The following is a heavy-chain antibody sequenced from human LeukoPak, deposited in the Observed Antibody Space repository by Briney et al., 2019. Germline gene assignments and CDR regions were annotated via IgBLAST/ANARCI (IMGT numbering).Heavy chain of an antibody. CDR1: GGSISSYY. CDR3: ARAGGSGWYQADY. CDR2: IYYSGST. D-gene: IGHD6-19*01. V-gene: IGHV4-59*12. Sequence: SETLSLTCTVSGGSISSYYWSWIRQPPGKGLEWIGYIYYSGSTYYNPSLKSRVTISVDTSKNQFSLKLSSVTAADTAVYYCARAGGSGWYQADYWGQGTLVTVSS. J-gene: IGHJ4*02.